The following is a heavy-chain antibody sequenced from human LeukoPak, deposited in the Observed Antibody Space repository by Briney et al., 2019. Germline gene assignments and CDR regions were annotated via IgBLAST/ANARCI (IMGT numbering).Heavy chain of an antibody. Sequence: GESLKISCKGSGYSFTTYWIGWVRQMPGKGLEWMGIIYPGDSDTRYSPSFQGQVTISADKSISTAYLQWSSLKASDTAMYYCARHQIVGATRSPFDYWGQGTLVTVSA. CDR1: GYSFTTYW. V-gene: IGHV5-51*01. D-gene: IGHD1-26*01. CDR3: ARHQIVGATRSPFDY. CDR2: IYPGDSDT. J-gene: IGHJ4*02.